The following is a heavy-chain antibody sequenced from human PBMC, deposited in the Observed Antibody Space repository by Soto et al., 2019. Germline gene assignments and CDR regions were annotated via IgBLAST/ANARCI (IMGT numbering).Heavy chain of an antibody. Sequence: ASVKVSCKASGYTFTSYGISWVRQAPGQGLEWMGWISAYNGNTNYAQKLQGRVTMTTDTSTSTAYMELRSLRSDDTAVYYCARDANSGYDLSPEYWGQGTLVTVSS. V-gene: IGHV1-18*01. J-gene: IGHJ4*02. CDR2: ISAYNGNT. CDR1: GYTFTSYG. CDR3: ARDANSGYDLSPEY. D-gene: IGHD5-12*01.